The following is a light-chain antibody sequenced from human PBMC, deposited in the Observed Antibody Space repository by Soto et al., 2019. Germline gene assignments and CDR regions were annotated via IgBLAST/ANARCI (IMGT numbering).Light chain of an antibody. V-gene: IGKV3D-15*01. CDR2: GAS. CDR3: QQYNNWPVT. Sequence: EIVLTQSPATLSVAPWERATLSCRTSQSVSSNLAWYQQKPGQAPRLLIYGASTRATGIAARFSGSGSGTEFTLTISGLQSEDFATYYCQQYNNWPVTFGGGTKVDIK. CDR1: QSVSSN. J-gene: IGKJ4*01.